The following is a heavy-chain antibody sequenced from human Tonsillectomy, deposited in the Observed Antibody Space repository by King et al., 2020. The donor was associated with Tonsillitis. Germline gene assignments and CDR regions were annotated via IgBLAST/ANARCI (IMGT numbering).Heavy chain of an antibody. D-gene: IGHD6-19*01. J-gene: IGHJ6*02. CDR2: IRYDGSNK. V-gene: IGHV3-30*02. Sequence: VQLVESGGGVVQPGGSLRLSCAASGFTFSSYGMHWVRQAPGKGLEWVAFIRYDGSNKYYADSVKGRFTISRDNSKNTLYLQMNSLRAEDTAVYYCAKAGPSLPGYSSGWYYYYYGMDVWGQGTTVTVSS. CDR1: GFTFSSYG. CDR3: AKAGPSLPGYSSGWYYYYYGMDV.